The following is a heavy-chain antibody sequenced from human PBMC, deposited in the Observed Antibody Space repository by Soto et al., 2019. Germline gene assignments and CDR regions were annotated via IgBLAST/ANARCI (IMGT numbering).Heavy chain of an antibody. D-gene: IGHD4-17*01. J-gene: IGHJ4*02. CDR2: IHYSGAT. CDR1: GGSINSYY. CDR3: ARHNADYGDYYFDY. Sequence: QVQLQQSGPGLVKPSETLSLTCTVSGGSINSYYWSWIRQTPGKGLEWIGYIHYSGATNYNPSLKSRVTTSADTSKNQFSLKWRSVTAADTAAYYCARHNADYGDYYFDYWGQGTLVTVSA. V-gene: IGHV4-59*08.